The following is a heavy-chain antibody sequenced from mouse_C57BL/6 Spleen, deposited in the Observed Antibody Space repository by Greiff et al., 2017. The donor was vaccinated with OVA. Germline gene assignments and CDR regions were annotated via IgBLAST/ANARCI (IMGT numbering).Heavy chain of an antibody. V-gene: IGHV1-50*01. J-gene: IGHJ1*03. CDR3: ARGYYGSSYDWYFDV. Sequence: VQLQQSGAELVKPGASVKLSCKASGYTFTSYWMQWVTQRPGQGLEWIGEIDPSDSYTNSNQKFKGKATLTVDTASSTAYMQLRSLTSEDSAVYYCARGYYGSSYDWYFDVWGTGTTVTVSS. D-gene: IGHD1-1*01. CDR2: IDPSDSYT. CDR1: GYTFTSYW.